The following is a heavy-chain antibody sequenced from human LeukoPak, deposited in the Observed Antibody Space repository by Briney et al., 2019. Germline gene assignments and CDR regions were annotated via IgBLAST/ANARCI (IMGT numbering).Heavy chain of an antibody. CDR2: ISGSGGST. CDR1: GFTFSSYA. D-gene: IGHD4-17*01. V-gene: IGHV3-23*01. Sequence: PGGSLRLSCAASGFTFSSYAMSWVRQAPGKGLEWVSAISGSGGSTYYADSVKGRFTISRDNSKNTLYLQMNSLRAEDTAVYYCAKRGQYGDYVEGFDYWGQGTLVTVSS. CDR3: AKRGQYGDYVEGFDY. J-gene: IGHJ4*02.